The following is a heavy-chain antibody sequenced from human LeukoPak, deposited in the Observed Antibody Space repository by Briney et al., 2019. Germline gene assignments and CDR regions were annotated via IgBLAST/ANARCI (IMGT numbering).Heavy chain of an antibody. Sequence: SETLSLTSAVYGGSFSGYYWSWIRQPPGKGLEWIGEINHSGSTNYNPSLKSRVTISVDTSKNQFSLKLSSVAAADTAVYYCARGRLSAMDYWGQGTLVTVSS. V-gene: IGHV4-34*01. CDR2: INHSGST. D-gene: IGHD5-18*01. CDR1: GGSFSGYY. J-gene: IGHJ4*02. CDR3: ARGRLSAMDY.